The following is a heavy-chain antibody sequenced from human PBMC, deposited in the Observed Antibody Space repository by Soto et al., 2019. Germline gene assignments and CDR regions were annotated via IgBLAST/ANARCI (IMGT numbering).Heavy chain of an antibody. Sequence: EVQLLESGGGLVQPGGSLRLSCAASGFTFSTSGMSWVRQAPGKGLEWVSSISGSGDYTNYADSVKGRFTISRDNSKNTLXXQXXXXXXEDTAVYYCANHGGFDIWGQGTMVAVSS. J-gene: IGHJ3*02. CDR2: ISGSGDYT. CDR1: GFTFSTSG. D-gene: IGHD4-17*01. CDR3: ANHGGFDI. V-gene: IGHV3-23*01.